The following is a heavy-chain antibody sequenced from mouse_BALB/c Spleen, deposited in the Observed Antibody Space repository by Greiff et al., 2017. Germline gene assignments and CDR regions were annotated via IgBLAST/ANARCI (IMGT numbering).Heavy chain of an antibody. CDR2: IYPGNSDT. V-gene: IGHV1-5*01. CDR1: GYTFTSYW. CDR3: TRWAELLRLRGYYFDY. D-gene: IGHD1-2*01. Sequence: EVQLQQSGTVLARPGASVKMSCKASGYTFTSYWMHWVKQRPGQGLEWIGAIYPGNSDTSYNQKFKGKAKLTAVTSTSTAYMELSSLTNEDSAVYYCTRWAELLRLRGYYFDYWGQGTTLTVSS. J-gene: IGHJ2*01.